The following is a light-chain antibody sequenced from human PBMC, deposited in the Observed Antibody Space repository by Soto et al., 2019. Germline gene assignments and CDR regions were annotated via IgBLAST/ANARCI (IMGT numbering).Light chain of an antibody. CDR2: GAS. CDR1: QSVATN. CDR3: QQYNSYWT. V-gene: IGKV3-15*01. J-gene: IGKJ1*01. Sequence: EAVLTQSPATLSVSPGERATLSCRASQSVATNLAWYQQRPGQAPRLLIYGASKRAVGLPARFSGSGSGTEFTLTISSLQPDDFTTYYCQQYNSYWTFGQGTKVDIK.